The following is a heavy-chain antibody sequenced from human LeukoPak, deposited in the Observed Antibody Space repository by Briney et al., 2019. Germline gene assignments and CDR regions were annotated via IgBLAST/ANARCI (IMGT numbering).Heavy chain of an antibody. J-gene: IGHJ4*02. CDR2: INPNSGVT. V-gene: IGHV1-2*02. Sequence: ASVKVSCRASGYTFTGYYMHWLRQAPGQGLEWMAWINPNSGVTNYAQKFQGRVTMTRDTSISTAYMELSRLRSDDTAVYYCATLALVGATIRFDYWGQGTLVTVSS. CDR3: ATLALVGATIRFDY. CDR1: GYTFTGYY. D-gene: IGHD1-26*01.